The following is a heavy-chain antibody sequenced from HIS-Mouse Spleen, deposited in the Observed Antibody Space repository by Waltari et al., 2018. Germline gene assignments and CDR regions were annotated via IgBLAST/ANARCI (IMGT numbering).Heavy chain of an antibody. Sequence: QVQLVESGGGVVQPGRSLRRSCAASGFPFSSYAMHWVRRAPGKGLEWVAVISYDGSNKYYADSVKGRFTISRDNSKNTLYLQMNSLRAEDTAVYYCAKEGFIVATINYFDYWGQGTLVTVSS. V-gene: IGHV3-30*18. CDR3: AKEGFIVATINYFDY. D-gene: IGHD5-12*01. CDR2: ISYDGSNK. CDR1: GFPFSSYA. J-gene: IGHJ4*02.